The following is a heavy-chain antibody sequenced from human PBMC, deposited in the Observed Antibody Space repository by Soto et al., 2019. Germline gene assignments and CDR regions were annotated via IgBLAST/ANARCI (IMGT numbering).Heavy chain of an antibody. Sequence: GGSLRLSCAASGFTFNNYWMHGVRQAPGKGLVWVSRINTDGSRTSYADSVKGRFTISRDNARNTLYLQMDSLRDEDTAVYYCAKVATGSYNWFDPWGQGTLVTVSS. CDR3: AKVATGSYNWFDP. V-gene: IGHV3-74*01. CDR2: INTDGSRT. D-gene: IGHD1-1*01. CDR1: GFTFNNYW. J-gene: IGHJ5*02.